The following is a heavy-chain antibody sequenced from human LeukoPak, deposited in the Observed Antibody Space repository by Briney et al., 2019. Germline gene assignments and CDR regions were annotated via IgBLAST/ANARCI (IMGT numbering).Heavy chain of an antibody. CDR2: IYSSGSS. CDR1: GGSINGYY. D-gene: IGHD5-18*01. V-gene: IGHV4-4*07. Sequence: SETLSLTCTVSGGSINGYYWSWIRQPAGQGLEWIGRIYSSGSSQYNPSLKSPVTISLDRSKNQFSLRLSSVTAADTAVYYCARGSYGPFDYWGQGTLVTVSS. J-gene: IGHJ4*02. CDR3: ARGSYGPFDY.